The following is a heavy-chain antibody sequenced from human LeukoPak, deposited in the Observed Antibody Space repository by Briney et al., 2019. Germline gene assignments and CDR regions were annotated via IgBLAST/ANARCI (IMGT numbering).Heavy chain of an antibody. J-gene: IGHJ4*02. D-gene: IGHD6-13*01. CDR3: AKSLTAAAGNLGY. Sequence: GALLLSCSAAGFTFIDYYMSWIRQAPGKGLEGVSYIISSGSSIYYAESVKGRFTISRDNAKNHLKLQMHSLRAQDTAVYYWAKSLTAAAGNLGYWGQGTLITVSS. V-gene: IGHV3-11*04. CDR1: GFTFIDYY. CDR2: IISSGSSI.